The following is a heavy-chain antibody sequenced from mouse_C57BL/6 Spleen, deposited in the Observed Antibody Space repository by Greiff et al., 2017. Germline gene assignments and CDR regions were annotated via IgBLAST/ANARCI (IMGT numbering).Heavy chain of an antibody. D-gene: IGHD1-1*01. J-gene: IGHJ1*03. CDR1: GFNIKNTY. V-gene: IGHV14-3*01. CDR3: ARGLYGSSGWYFDV. CDR2: LDPANGNT. Sequence: VQLQQSVAELVRPGASVKLSCTASGFNIKNTYMHWVKQRPDQGLEWIGKLDPANGNTKYAPKIPGQATITADTSSNTAYLQLSSLTSEDTASYYCARGLYGSSGWYFDVWGTGTTVTVSS.